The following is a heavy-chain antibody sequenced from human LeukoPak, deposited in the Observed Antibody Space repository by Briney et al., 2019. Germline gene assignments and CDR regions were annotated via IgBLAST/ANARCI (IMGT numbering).Heavy chain of an antibody. V-gene: IGHV4-39*07. D-gene: IGHD6-19*01. Sequence: SETLSLTCTVSGGSISSSTYSWGWIRQPPGKGLEWIGSIYYGGSTYYNPSLKSRVTISVDTSKNQFSLKLSSVTAADTAVYYCARGTRNYSSGWYEWDPYYYYMDVWGKGTTVTVSS. CDR2: IYYGGST. CDR3: ARGTRNYSSGWYEWDPYYYYMDV. CDR1: GGSISSSTYS. J-gene: IGHJ6*03.